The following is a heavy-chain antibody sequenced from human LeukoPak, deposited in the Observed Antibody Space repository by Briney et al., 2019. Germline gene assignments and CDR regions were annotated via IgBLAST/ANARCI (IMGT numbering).Heavy chain of an antibody. V-gene: IGHV3-7*01. Sequence: GGSLGLSCAASGFTFSSYWMSWVRQAPGKGLEWVANIKQDGSEKYYVDSVKGRFTISRDNAENSLYLQMNSLRAEDTAVYYCARVPVCSGGSCYSVYTFDIWGQGTMVTVSS. D-gene: IGHD2-15*01. J-gene: IGHJ3*02. CDR1: GFTFSSYW. CDR3: ARVPVCSGGSCYSVYTFDI. CDR2: IKQDGSEK.